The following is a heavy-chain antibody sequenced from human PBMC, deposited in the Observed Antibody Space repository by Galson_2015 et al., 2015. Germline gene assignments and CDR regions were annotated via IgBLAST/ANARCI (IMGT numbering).Heavy chain of an antibody. CDR1: GFTFSTYW. J-gene: IGHJ4*02. Sequence: SLRLSCAASGFTFSTYWMRWVRQAPGKGLEWVASIKEDGSDKNYVDSVKGRFTISRENAKNLLYLQMDSLRAEDTAVYYCAKYFGTSFDHWGQGSLVTVSS. D-gene: IGHD2/OR15-2a*01. CDR2: IKEDGSDK. CDR3: AKYFGTSFDH. V-gene: IGHV3-7*05.